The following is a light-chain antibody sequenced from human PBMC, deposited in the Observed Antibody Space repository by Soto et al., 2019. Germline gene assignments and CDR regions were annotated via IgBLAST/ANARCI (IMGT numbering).Light chain of an antibody. CDR1: SSNIGAIYD. CDR3: QSYDSSLSAWV. J-gene: IGLJ3*02. V-gene: IGLV1-40*01. Sequence: QSVLTQPPSVSGAPGQRVTISCTGSSSNIGAIYDVHWYQQLPGTAPKLLIYDNNNRPSGVPDRFSGFKSGTSASLAITGLQAEYEADYYCQSYDSSLSAWVFGGGTKLTVL. CDR2: DNN.